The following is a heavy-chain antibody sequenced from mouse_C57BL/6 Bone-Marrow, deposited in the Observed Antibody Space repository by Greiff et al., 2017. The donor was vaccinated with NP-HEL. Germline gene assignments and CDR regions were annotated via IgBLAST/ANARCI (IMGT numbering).Heavy chain of an antibody. J-gene: IGHJ2*01. D-gene: IGHD2-10*02. CDR2: IYPRSGNN. CDR1: GYTFTSYG. V-gene: IGHV1-81*01. CDR3: AIPSRRDD. Sequence: VQLQQSGAELARPGASVKLSCKASGYTFTSYGISWVKQRPGQGLEWIGEIYPRSGNNYYNEKFKGKATLSADKSSSTAYMELRSLTSDDSVIYFCAIPSRRDDWGQGTTLTVSS.